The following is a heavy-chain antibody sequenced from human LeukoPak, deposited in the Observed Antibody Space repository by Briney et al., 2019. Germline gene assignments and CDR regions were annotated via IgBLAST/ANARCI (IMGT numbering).Heavy chain of an antibody. J-gene: IGHJ4*02. D-gene: IGHD3-22*01. CDR1: GFTFKSYA. CDR2: ITGSGGST. Sequence: PGGSLRLSCAASGFTFKSYAMSWVRQAAGKGLEWVSAITGSGGSTYYADSVKGRFTISRDNSKDTLYLQMNSLRAEDTAVYYCAKGRDYYDSSGYYYPSFFDYWGQGTLVTVSS. CDR3: AKGRDYYDSSGYYYPSFFDY. V-gene: IGHV3-23*01.